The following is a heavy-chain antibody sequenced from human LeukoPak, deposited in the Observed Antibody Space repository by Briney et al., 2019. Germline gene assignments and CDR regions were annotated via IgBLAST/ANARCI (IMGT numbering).Heavy chain of an antibody. CDR2: INTDGSSR. J-gene: IGHJ4*02. CDR3: ARAGYCSGGSCYFDY. D-gene: IGHD2-15*01. Sequence: GGSLRLSCAASGFSFGSYWMHWVRQAPGKGLVWVSRINTDGSSRSDADSVKGRVTISSDNAKNTLYLQMNSLRAEDTAVYYCARAGYCSGGSCYFDYWGQGTLVIVSS. CDR1: GFSFGSYW. V-gene: IGHV3-74*01.